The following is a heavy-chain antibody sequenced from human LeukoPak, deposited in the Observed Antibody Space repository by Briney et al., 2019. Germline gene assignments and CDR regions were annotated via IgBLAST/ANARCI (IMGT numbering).Heavy chain of an antibody. J-gene: IGHJ6*03. V-gene: IGHV3-20*01. CDR3: ARHGNYGSGSYDHYYYYMDV. CDR2: INWNGGST. D-gene: IGHD3-10*01. Sequence: GGSLRLSCAASGFTFDDYGMSWVRQAPGKGLEWVSGINWNGGSTGYADSVKGRFTISRDNAKNSLYLQMNSLRAEDTALYHCARHGNYGSGSYDHYYYYMDVWGKGTTVTISS. CDR1: GFTFDDYG.